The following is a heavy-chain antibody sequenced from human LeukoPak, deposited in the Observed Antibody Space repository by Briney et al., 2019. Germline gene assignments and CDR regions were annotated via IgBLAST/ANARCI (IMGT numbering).Heavy chain of an antibody. CDR1: GGSINNNNYY. CDR3: ARAPPGYSSSLDS. D-gene: IGHD6-13*01. V-gene: IGHV4-30-4*01. J-gene: IGHJ4*02. CDR2: IYYSGST. Sequence: SETLSLTCTVSGGSINNNNYYWSWIRQPPGKGLEWIGYIYYSGSTYYNPSLKSRVTISVDTSKNQFSLKLSSVTAADTAVYYCARAPPGYSSSLDSWGQGTLVTVSS.